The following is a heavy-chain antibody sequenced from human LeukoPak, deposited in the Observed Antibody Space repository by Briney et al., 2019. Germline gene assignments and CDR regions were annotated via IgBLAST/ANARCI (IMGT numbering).Heavy chain of an antibody. J-gene: IGHJ5*02. V-gene: IGHV4-59*01. CDR1: GGSISSYY. CDR2: IYYSGTT. CDR3: ARQGYYDSSGYFDP. D-gene: IGHD3-22*01. Sequence: SETLSLTCTVSGGSISSYYWTWIRQPPGKELEWIGYIYYSGTTNYNPSLRSRVTIFVDTSQNQFSLTLSSVTAADTAVYYCARQGYYDSSGYFDPWGQGTLVTVSS.